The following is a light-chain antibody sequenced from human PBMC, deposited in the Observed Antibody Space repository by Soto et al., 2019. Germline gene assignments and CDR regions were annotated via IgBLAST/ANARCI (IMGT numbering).Light chain of an antibody. CDR3: SSYAGSSNV. CDR2: EVN. CDR1: SSDVGGYNY. Sequence: ALTQPPSASGSPGQSVAIACTGTSSDVGGYNYVSWYQQHPGKAPKLMIYEVNKRPSGVPDRFSGSKSGNTASLTVSGLQAEDEADYYCSSYAGSSNVFGTGTKVTV. J-gene: IGLJ1*01. V-gene: IGLV2-8*01.